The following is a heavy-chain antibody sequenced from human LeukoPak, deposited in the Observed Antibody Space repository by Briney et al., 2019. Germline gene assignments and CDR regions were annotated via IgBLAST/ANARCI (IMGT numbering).Heavy chain of an antibody. D-gene: IGHD5-24*01. CDR2: IYYSGST. CDR1: GGSISSYY. Sequence: SETLSLTCTVSGGSISSYYWSWIRQPPGKGLEWIAYIYYSGSTNYNPSLKSRVTISVDTSKNQFSLKLSSVTAADTAVYYCARDGDGYNDAFDIWGQGTMVTVSS. V-gene: IGHV4-59*01. CDR3: ARDGDGYNDAFDI. J-gene: IGHJ3*02.